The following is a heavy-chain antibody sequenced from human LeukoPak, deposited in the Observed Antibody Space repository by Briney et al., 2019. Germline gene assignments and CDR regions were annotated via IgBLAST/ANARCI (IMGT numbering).Heavy chain of an antibody. J-gene: IGHJ4*02. Sequence: GGSLRLSCAASGFTFSSYAMSWFRQAPGKGLEWVSAISGSGGSTYYADSVKGRFTISRDNSKNTLYLQMNSLRAEDTAVYYCAKDRGGYSGSYDFDYWGQGTLVTVSS. D-gene: IGHD1-26*01. CDR2: ISGSGGST. CDR1: GFTFSSYA. CDR3: AKDRGGYSGSYDFDY. V-gene: IGHV3-23*01.